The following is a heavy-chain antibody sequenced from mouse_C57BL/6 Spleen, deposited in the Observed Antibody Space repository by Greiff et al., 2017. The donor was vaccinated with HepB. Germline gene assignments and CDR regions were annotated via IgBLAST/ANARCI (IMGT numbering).Heavy chain of an antibody. D-gene: IGHD1-1*01. J-gene: IGHJ4*01. Sequence: EVQLQESGGGLVKPGGSLKLSCAASGFTFSDYGMHWVRQAPEKGLEWVAYISSGSSTIYYADTVKGRFTISRDNAKNTLFLQMTSLRSEDTAMYYCARKNYGSYYYAMDYWGQGTSVTVSS. CDR1: GFTFSDYG. CDR2: ISSGSSTI. V-gene: IGHV5-17*01. CDR3: ARKNYGSYYYAMDY.